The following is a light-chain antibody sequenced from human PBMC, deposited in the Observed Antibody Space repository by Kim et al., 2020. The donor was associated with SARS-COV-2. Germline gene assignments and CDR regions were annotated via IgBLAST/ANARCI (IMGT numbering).Light chain of an antibody. CDR2: DAS. CDR1: QSVSSY. J-gene: IGKJ4*01. CDR3: QKRSNRIT. V-gene: IGKV3-11*01. Sequence: EIVLTQSPATLSLSPGERATLSCRASQSVSSYLAWYQQKPGQAPRLLIYDASNRATGIPARFSGSGSGTDFTLTISSLEPEDFAVYYCQKRSNRITFGGGTKLEIK.